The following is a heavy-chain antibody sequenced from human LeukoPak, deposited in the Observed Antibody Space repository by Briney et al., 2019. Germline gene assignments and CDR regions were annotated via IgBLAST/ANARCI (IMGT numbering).Heavy chain of an antibody. CDR1: GFSFDDHA. CDR2: ISWNSGVI. CDR3: AKDQGATYFYYMDV. J-gene: IGHJ6*03. Sequence: GRSLRPSCTASGFSFDDHAMHWVRQAPGKGLEWLSGISWNSGVIRYADSVKGRFTISRDNAKNSLYLQMNSLRAEDMALYYCAKDQGATYFYYMDVWGKGTTVAVSS. V-gene: IGHV3-9*03.